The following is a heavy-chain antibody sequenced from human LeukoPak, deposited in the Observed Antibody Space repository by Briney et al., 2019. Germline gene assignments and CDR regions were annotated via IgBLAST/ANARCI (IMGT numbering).Heavy chain of an antibody. V-gene: IGHV1-46*01. D-gene: IGHD1-26*01. CDR1: GYTFTYHY. J-gene: IGHJ4*02. Sequence: ASVKVSCKAPGYTFTYHYIHLVRQAPGQGLEWMGIINPNNGNTNYAQKFQGRVTMTRDTSTSTVYMELSSLGSEDTAVYYCARESDSGKDFDCWGQGTLVTVSS. CDR2: INPNNGNT. CDR3: ARESDSGKDFDC.